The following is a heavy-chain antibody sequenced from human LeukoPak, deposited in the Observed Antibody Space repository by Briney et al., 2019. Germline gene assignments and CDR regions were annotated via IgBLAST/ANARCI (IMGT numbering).Heavy chain of an antibody. Sequence: ASVKVSCKASGYTFTGYYMHWVRQAPGQGLEWMGWINPNSGGTNYAQKFQGRVTMTRDTSISTAYMELRSLRSDDTAVYYCARDLMYSSTWETFNWGQGTLVTVSS. D-gene: IGHD6-13*01. J-gene: IGHJ4*02. V-gene: IGHV1-2*02. CDR3: ARDLMYSSTWETFN. CDR2: INPNSGGT. CDR1: GYTFTGYY.